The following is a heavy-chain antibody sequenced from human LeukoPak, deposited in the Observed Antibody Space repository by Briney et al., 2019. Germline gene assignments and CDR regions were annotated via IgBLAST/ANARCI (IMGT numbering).Heavy chain of an antibody. CDR2: IYYREST. J-gene: IGHJ4*02. Sequence: SETLSLTCTVSSGSISSYYWSWLRQPPGKGLEGIGYIYYRESTNYNPSLKSRLTISVDTSQNQFSLKLSSVTAADTAVYYCAREAFSGSYTPRFDYWGQGTLVTVSS. CDR3: AREAFSGSYTPRFDY. D-gene: IGHD1-26*01. CDR1: SGSISSYY. V-gene: IGHV4-59*01.